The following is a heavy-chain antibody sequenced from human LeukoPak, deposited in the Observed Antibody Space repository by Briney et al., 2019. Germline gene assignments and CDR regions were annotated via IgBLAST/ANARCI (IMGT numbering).Heavy chain of an antibody. CDR2: IYSDGRT. V-gene: IGHV3-66*01. Sequence: GGSLRLSCAASGFTVSSNYMSWVRQAPGKGLEWVSVIYSDGRTFYADSVKGRFTISRDTSKNTLYLQMNSLRAEDTAVYYCVRESNSGYYLSYWGQGTLVTVSP. CDR3: VRESNSGYYLSY. D-gene: IGHD3-22*01. J-gene: IGHJ4*02. CDR1: GFTVSSNY.